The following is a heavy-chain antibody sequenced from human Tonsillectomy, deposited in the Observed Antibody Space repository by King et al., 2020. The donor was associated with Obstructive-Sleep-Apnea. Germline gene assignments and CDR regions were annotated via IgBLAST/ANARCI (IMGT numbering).Heavy chain of an antibody. CDR1: GFTFSNYA. Sequence: VQLVESGGGVVQPGRSLRLSCVASGFTFSNYAMHWVRQAPGKGLECVAFLTYDGSLKYYVEYVKGRFTISRDNSKNTVYLQMNGLRTEDTAVYYCVNPHETIGGGFWGQGTLVTVSS. CDR2: LTYDGSLK. J-gene: IGHJ4*02. V-gene: IGHV3-30*03. CDR3: VNPHETIGGGF. D-gene: IGHD3-10*01.